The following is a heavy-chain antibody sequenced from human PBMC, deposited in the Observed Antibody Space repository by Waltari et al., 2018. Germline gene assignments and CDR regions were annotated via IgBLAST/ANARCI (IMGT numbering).Heavy chain of an antibody. CDR1: GHSFINYW. D-gene: IGHD6-13*01. Sequence: EVQLVQSGAEMKKPGESLRISCKGSGHSFINYWVAWVRQMPGKGLEWMGTIYPGDSETRYSPSFQGQVTFSADKSISTAYLQWASLKASDTAIYYCARIWSSKNVSDPWGQGTLVTVSS. V-gene: IGHV5-51*01. CDR2: IYPGDSET. J-gene: IGHJ5*02. CDR3: ARIWSSKNVSDP.